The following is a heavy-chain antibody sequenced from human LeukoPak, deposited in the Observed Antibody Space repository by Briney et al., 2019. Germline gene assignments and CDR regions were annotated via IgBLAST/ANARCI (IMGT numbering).Heavy chain of an antibody. Sequence: SVKVSCKASGGTLNTYAINWVRQAPGQGLEWMGWIIPVFGQEKYAQKFQGRVTINADESASTVYMELRSLRSEDTAVYYCAKGASSWGQGTLVTVSS. CDR1: GGTLNTYA. CDR2: IIPVFGQE. J-gene: IGHJ5*02. CDR3: AKGASS. V-gene: IGHV1-69*13.